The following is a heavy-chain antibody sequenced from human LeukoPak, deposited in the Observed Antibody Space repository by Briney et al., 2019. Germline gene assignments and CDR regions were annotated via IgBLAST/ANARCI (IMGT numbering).Heavy chain of an antibody. V-gene: IGHV3-33*01. CDR2: IWYDGSNK. CDR3: ARGGGLDV. D-gene: IGHD3-16*01. J-gene: IGHJ6*02. CDR1: GFTFRSHG. Sequence: PGESLRLSCAASGFTFRSHGIHWVRQAPGKGLEWVAFIWYDGSNKDYADSVKGRFTISRDNSKNSLYLQMSNLRAEDTAVYFCARGGGLDVWGQGATVTVSS.